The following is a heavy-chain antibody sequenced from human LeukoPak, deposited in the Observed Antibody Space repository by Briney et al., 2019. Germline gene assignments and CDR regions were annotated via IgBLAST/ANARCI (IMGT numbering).Heavy chain of an antibody. CDR3: AREVVIQRNWFDP. D-gene: IGHD3-22*01. CDR1: GGSISSGSYY. J-gene: IGHJ5*02. V-gene: IGHV4-61*02. Sequence: SETLSLTCTVSGGSISSGSYYWSRIRQPAGEGLEWIGRIYTSGSTNYNPSLKSRVTISVDTSKNQFSLKLSSVTAADTAVYYCAREVVIQRNWFDPWGQGTLVTVSS. CDR2: IYTSGST.